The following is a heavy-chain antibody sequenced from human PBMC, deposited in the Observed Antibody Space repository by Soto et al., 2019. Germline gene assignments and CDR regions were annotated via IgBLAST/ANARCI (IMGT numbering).Heavy chain of an antibody. J-gene: IGHJ4*02. D-gene: IGHD3-22*01. CDR1: GFTFSSYA. Sequence: GGSLRLSCAASGFTFSSYAMSWVRQAPGKGLEWVSAISGSGGSTYYADSVKGRFTISRDNSKNTLYLQMNSLRAEDTAVYYCAKTPERSTYYYDSSGYYAPRYFDYWGQGTLVTVSS. V-gene: IGHV3-23*01. CDR3: AKTPERSTYYYDSSGYYAPRYFDY. CDR2: ISGSGGST.